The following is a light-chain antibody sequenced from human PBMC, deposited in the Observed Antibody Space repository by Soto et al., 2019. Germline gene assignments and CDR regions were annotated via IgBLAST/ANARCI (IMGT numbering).Light chain of an antibody. V-gene: IGKV3-20*01. CDR1: QSVSSTY. Sequence: IGLTQAPGTLSFSPGERPTLSCRASQSVSSTYLAWYQQTPGQAPRLLIYGTSSRATGIPDRFSGSGSGTDFTLTISRLEPEDFAVYYCQQSDTFGQGTRLEI. J-gene: IGKJ5*01. CDR3: QQSDT. CDR2: GTS.